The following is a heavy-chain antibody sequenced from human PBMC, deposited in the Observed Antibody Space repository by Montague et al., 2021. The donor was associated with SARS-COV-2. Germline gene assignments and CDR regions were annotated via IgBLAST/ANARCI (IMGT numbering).Heavy chain of an antibody. J-gene: IGHJ3*01. Sequence: TLSLTCTVSGGSISSGGYYWSWIRQHPGKGLEWIAYIFYSGSTYYNPSLKSRVSISIDTPKKQFSLKLSSVTAADTAVYYCARDLRGAFDVWGQGTMVTVSS. CDR1: GGSISSGGYY. CDR3: ARDLRGAFDV. CDR2: IFYSGST. D-gene: IGHD3-10*01. V-gene: IGHV4-31*03.